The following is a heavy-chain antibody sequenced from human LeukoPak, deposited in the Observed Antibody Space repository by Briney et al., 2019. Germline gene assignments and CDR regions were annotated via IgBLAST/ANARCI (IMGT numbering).Heavy chain of an antibody. J-gene: IGHJ6*02. CDR2: IHSGGST. Sequence: GGSLRLSCAASGFTVSSNYMSWVRQAPGKGLEWVSVIHSGGSTYYADSVKGRFTISRDNSKNTLYLQMNSLRAEDTAVYYCARDYDFWSGPGMDVWGQGTTVTVSS. D-gene: IGHD3-3*01. V-gene: IGHV3-66*01. CDR1: GFTVSSNY. CDR3: ARDYDFWSGPGMDV.